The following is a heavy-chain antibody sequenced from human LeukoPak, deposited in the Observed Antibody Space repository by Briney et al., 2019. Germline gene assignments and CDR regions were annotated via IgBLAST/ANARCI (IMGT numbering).Heavy chain of an antibody. V-gene: IGHV3-21*01. CDR2: ISSSSSYI. CDR1: GFTFSSYS. CDR3: ARDRGMLAAAFDI. Sequence: PGGSLRLSCAASGFTFSSYSMNWVRQAPGKGLEWVSSISSSSSYIYYADSVKGRLTISRENAKNSLYPQMNSLRAEDTAVYYCARDRGMLAAAFDIWGQGTMVTVSS. D-gene: IGHD6-13*01. J-gene: IGHJ3*02.